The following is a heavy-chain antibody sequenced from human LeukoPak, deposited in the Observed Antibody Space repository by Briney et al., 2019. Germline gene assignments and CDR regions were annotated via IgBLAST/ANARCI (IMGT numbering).Heavy chain of an antibody. J-gene: IGHJ6*03. CDR2: IIPIFGTA. V-gene: IGHV1-69*05. D-gene: IGHD2-2*02. Sequence: SVKVSCKASGGTFSSYAISWVRQAPGQGLEWMGGIIPIFGTANYAQKFQGRVTITTDESTSTAYMGLSSLRSEDTAVYYCATPIHNYYYYYVDVWGKGTTVTVSS. CDR1: GGTFSSYA. CDR3: ATPIHNYYYYYVDV.